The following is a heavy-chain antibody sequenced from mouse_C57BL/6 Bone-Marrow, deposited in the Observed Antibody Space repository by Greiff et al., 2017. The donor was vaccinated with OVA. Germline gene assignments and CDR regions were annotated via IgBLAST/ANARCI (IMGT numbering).Heavy chain of an antibody. CDR1: EYEFPSHD. Sequence: DVMLVESGGGLVQPGESLKLSCESNEYEFPSHDMSWVRKTPEKRLELVAAINSDGGSTYYPDTMARRFIISRDNTKKTLYLQMRSLRSEDTALYYCARHTTVVRYWYVDVWGTGTTVTVSS. V-gene: IGHV5-2*01. CDR3: ARHTTVVRYWYVDV. J-gene: IGHJ1*03. D-gene: IGHD1-1*01. CDR2: INSDGGST.